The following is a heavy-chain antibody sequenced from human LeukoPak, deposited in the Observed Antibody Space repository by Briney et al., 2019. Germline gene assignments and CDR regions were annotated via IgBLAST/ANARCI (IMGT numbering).Heavy chain of an antibody. CDR2: ISYDGSNK. D-gene: IGHD1-1*01. CDR3: ARGNDMGYYFDY. Sequence: QTGGSLRLSCAASGFTFSSYAMHWVRQAPGKGLEWVAVISYDGSNKYYADSMKGRFTISRDNAKNSLYLQMNSLRAEDTAVYYCARGNDMGYYFDYWGQGTLVTVSS. CDR1: GFTFSSYA. V-gene: IGHV3-30-3*01. J-gene: IGHJ4*02.